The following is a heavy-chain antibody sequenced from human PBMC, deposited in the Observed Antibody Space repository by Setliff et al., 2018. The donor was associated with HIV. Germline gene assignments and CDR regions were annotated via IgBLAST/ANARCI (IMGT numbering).Heavy chain of an antibody. Sequence: TLSLTCSVSGVSVGSGDYYWHWIRQHPEKALEWIGYIFHSGDTYYNPSLKSRISMSVDTSKNQFSLELTSLTAAYTAVYYCATRPRIAARPFDYWGQGMLVTVSS. D-gene: IGHD6-6*01. CDR2: IFHSGDT. J-gene: IGHJ4*02. CDR3: ATRPRIAARPFDY. V-gene: IGHV4-31*03. CDR1: GVSVGSGDYY.